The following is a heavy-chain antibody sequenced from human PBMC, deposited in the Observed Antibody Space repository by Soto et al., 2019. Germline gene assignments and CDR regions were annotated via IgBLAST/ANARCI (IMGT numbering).Heavy chain of an antibody. CDR2: IYHSGSA. D-gene: IGHD6-13*01. CDR3: ARYNAASGTYFLDY. CDR1: GDSVSSRFW. Sequence: SETLSLTCAVSGDSVSSRFWWSWVRQSPGKGLEWIGEIYHSGSANYNPSLKSRVTMSVDNSKNQFFLKLNSVTAADTAVYYCARYNAASGTYFLDYWGQGTLVTVSA. V-gene: IGHV4-4*02. J-gene: IGHJ4*02.